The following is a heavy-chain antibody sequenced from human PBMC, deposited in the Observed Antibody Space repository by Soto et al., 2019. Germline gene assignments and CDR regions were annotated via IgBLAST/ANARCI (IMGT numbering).Heavy chain of an antibody. CDR3: ARVDILTGYYPEDYYYYGMDV. V-gene: IGHV1-69*02. J-gene: IGHJ6*02. Sequence: ASVKVSCKASGGTFSSYTISWVRQAPGQGLERMGRIIPILGIANYAQKFQGRVTITADKSTSTAYMELSSLRSEDTAVYYCARVDILTGYYPEDYYYYGMDVWGQGTTVTVSS. CDR1: GGTFSSYT. D-gene: IGHD3-9*01. CDR2: IIPILGIA.